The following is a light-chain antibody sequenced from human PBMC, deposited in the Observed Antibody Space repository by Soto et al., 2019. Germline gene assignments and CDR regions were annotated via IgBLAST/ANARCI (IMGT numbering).Light chain of an antibody. CDR2: EAS. CDR3: QQYVRSPPSWT. CDR1: QSVSSRY. Sequence: EIVLTQSPGTLSLSPGERATLSCRASQSVSSRYLAWYQQKIGQPPRLLIFEASSRATGIPDRFSGSGSGTAFTLTISSLEPEYFAVYYYQQYVRSPPSWTFGQGTKVEIK. V-gene: IGKV3-20*01. J-gene: IGKJ1*01.